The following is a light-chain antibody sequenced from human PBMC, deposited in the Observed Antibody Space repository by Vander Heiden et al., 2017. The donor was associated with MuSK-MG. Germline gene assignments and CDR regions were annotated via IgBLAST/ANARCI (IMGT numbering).Light chain of an antibody. Sequence: DIQMTQSPSSVSASVGDRVTITCRASQDISTWLTWYQQRPGKAPKLLIYAASTLQSRVPSRFSGSGSGTDFTLTIDSLQPEAFATSYCQQALSWPITFGQGTRVDIK. CDR3: QQALSWPIT. J-gene: IGKJ5*01. CDR2: AAS. V-gene: IGKV1-12*01. CDR1: QDISTW.